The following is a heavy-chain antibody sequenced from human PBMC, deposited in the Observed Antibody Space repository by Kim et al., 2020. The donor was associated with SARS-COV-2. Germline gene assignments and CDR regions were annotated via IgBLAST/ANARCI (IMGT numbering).Heavy chain of an antibody. CDR3: AKAMSASSRYSSVGGY. V-gene: IGHV3-30*18. Sequence: GGSLRLSCAASGFTFSSYGMHWVRQAPGKGLEWVAVISYDGSNKYYADSVKGRFTISRDNSKTTLYLQINSLRAEDTAVYYFAKAMSASSRYSSVGGYWG. CDR1: GFTFSSYG. D-gene: IGHD6-19*01. CDR2: ISYDGSNK. J-gene: IGHJ4*01.